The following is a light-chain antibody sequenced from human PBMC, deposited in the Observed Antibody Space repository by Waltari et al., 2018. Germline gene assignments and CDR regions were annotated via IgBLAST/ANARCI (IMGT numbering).Light chain of an antibody. J-gene: IGKJ2*01. CDR1: QSLVQSDGNIF. CDR2: KVS. Sequence: VVMTQSPLSLAVTRGQPASLSCRSSQSLVQSDGNIFLNWCHQRPGQSPRRLIYKVSNRESGVPDRFSGSGSGTDFTLKISRVEAEDVGIYYCLQSSQWPYAFGQGTKLEIK. CDR3: LQSSQWPYA. V-gene: IGKV2-30*02.